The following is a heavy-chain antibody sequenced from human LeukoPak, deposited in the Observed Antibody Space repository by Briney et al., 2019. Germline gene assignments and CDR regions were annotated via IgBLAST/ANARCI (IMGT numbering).Heavy chain of an antibody. J-gene: IGHJ5*02. D-gene: IGHD3-22*01. CDR2: IIPIFGTA. CDR1: GGTFSSYA. CDR3: ARARSPSSGYLRRDHNWFDP. Sequence: GASVKVSCKASGGTFSSYAISWVRQAPGQGLEWMGGIIPIFGTANYAQKFQGRVTITTDESTSTAYMELSSLRSEDTAVYYCARARSPSSGYLRRDHNWFDPWGQGTLVTVSS. V-gene: IGHV1-69*05.